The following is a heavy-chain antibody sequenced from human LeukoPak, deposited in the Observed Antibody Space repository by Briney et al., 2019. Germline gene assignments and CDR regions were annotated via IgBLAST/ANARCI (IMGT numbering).Heavy chain of an antibody. Sequence: SETLSLTCAVSGYSISSGYYWGWIRQPPGEGLEWIGSIYHSGSTYYNPSLKSRVTISVDTSKNQFSLKLSSVTAADTAVYYCARGGDIVVVVAANAFDYWGQGTLVTVSS. J-gene: IGHJ4*02. CDR1: GYSISSGYY. CDR2: IYHSGST. CDR3: ARGGDIVVVVAANAFDY. V-gene: IGHV4-38-2*01. D-gene: IGHD2-15*01.